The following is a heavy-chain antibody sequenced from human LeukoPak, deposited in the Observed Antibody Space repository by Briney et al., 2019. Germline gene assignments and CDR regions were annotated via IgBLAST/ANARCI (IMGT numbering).Heavy chain of an antibody. J-gene: IGHJ4*02. CDR1: GGSISSYY. Sequence: SETLSLTCTVSGGSISSYYWSWIRQPPGKGLEWIGYIYYSGSTNYNPSLKSRVTISVDTSKNQFSLKLSSVTAADTAVYYCARQAAATFDYWGQGTLVTVSS. V-gene: IGHV4-59*01. CDR3: ARQAAATFDY. CDR2: IYYSGST. D-gene: IGHD6-13*01.